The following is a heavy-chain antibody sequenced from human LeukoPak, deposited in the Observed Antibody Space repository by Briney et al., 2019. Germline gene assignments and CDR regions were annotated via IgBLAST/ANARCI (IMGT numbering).Heavy chain of an antibody. CDR3: ARYGGNRPGYFDL. V-gene: IGHV1-69*04. J-gene: IGHJ2*01. CDR2: IIPILGIA. D-gene: IGHD4-23*01. Sequence: GASVEVSCKASGGTFSSYAISWVRQAPGQGLEWMGRIIPILGIANYAQKCQGRVTITADKSTSTAYMELSSLRSEDTAVYYCARYGGNRPGYFDLWGRGTLVTVSS. CDR1: GGTFSSYA.